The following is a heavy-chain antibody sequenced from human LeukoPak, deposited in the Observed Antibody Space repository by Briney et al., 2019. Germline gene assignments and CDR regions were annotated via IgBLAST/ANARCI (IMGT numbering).Heavy chain of an antibody. Sequence: ASVKVSCKASGYTFTGYYMHWVRQAPGQGLEWMGWINPNSGGTDYAQKFQGRVTMTRDTSIITAYMELSRLRSDDTAMYYCARDRSGPGYHLDQWGQRTLVTVYS. J-gene: IGHJ4*02. CDR1: GYTFTGYY. CDR3: ARDRSGPGYHLDQ. D-gene: IGHD5-12*01. CDR2: INPNSGGT. V-gene: IGHV1-2*02.